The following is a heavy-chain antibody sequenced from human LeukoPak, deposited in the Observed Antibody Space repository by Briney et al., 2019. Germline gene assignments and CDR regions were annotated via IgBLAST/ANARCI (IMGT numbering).Heavy chain of an antibody. J-gene: IGHJ4*02. D-gene: IGHD2-2*01. V-gene: IGHV3-21*01. CDR3: ARVVCSSTSCYGSPFDY. Sequence: PGGSLRLSCAASGFTFSSYSMNWVRQAPGKGLEWVSSISSSSSYIYYADSVKGRFTISRDNAKNSLYLQMNSLRAEDTAVYYCARVVCSSTSCYGSPFDYWGQGTLVTVSS. CDR2: ISSSSSYI. CDR1: GFTFSSYS.